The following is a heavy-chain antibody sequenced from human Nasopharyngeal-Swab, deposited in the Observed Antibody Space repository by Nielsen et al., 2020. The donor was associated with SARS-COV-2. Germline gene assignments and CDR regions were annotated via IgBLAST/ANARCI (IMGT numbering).Heavy chain of an antibody. V-gene: IGHV3-7*01. J-gene: IGHJ4*02. CDR1: EFTFNNYW. Sequence: AGSEFTFNNYWRSWVRQAPGKGLEWVANIKQDGSERYYVDSVKGRFTISRDNAKNSLFLQMNSLRAEDTAVYHCARARYNWNLDYFDYWGQGTLVTVSS. CDR2: IKQDGSER. D-gene: IGHD1-7*01. CDR3: ARARYNWNLDYFDY.